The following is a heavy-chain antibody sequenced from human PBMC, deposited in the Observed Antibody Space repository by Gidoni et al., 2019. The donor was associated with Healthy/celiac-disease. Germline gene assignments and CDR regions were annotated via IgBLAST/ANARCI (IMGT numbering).Heavy chain of an antibody. J-gene: IGHJ4*02. Sequence: EVQLVESGGGLVQPGGSRSLSCSASGFTFSSYAMHWVRQAPGKGLEYVSAISSNGGSTYYADSVKGRFTISRDNSKNTLYLQMSSLRAEDTAVYYCVKDGRTFMITFGGVTSLDYWGQGTLVTVSS. CDR1: GFTFSSYA. V-gene: IGHV3-64D*08. CDR3: VKDGRTFMITFGGVTSLDY. CDR2: ISSNGGST. D-gene: IGHD3-16*01.